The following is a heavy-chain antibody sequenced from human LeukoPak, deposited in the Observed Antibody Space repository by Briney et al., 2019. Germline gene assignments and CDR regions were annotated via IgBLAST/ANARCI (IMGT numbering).Heavy chain of an antibody. J-gene: IGHJ6*02. CDR1: GITLSDYT. Sequence: PGGSLRLSCAASGITLSDYTMNWVRQAPGKGLEWASYISSSSYYINYADSVKGRFTISRDNAKNSLYLQMNSLRAEDTALYYCARSPHTRDNYYGMEVWGQGTTVSVSS. CDR3: ARSPHTRDNYYGMEV. V-gene: IGHV3-21*01. CDR2: ISSSSYYI.